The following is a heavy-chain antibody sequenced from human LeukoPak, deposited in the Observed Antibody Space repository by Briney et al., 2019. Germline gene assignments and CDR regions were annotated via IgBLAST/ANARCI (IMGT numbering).Heavy chain of an antibody. Sequence: GGSLRLSCAASGLPFSSYAMVWLGQGAGKGREGVAGISGSGGSTNHADSVKGRFTISRDNSKNTLYLQMNSLRAEDTAVYYGAKRGKDGSSRMCYVDCWGQGTRVTVSS. CDR3: AKRGKDGSSRMCYVDC. D-gene: IGHD3-22*01. J-gene: IGHJ4*02. CDR2: ISGSGGST. V-gene: IGHV3-23*01. CDR1: GLPFSSYA.